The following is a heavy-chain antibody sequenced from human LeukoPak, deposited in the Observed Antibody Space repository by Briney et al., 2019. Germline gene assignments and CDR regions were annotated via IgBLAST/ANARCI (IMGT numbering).Heavy chain of an antibody. D-gene: IGHD3-22*01. J-gene: IGHJ4*02. Sequence: GGSLRLSCAASGFTFSSYGMHWVRQAPGKGLEWVAVIWYDGSNKYYADSVKGRFTISRDNSKNTLYLQMGSLRAEDMAVYYCARGAVVVTNYFDFWGQGTLVTVSS. V-gene: IGHV3-33*01. CDR1: GFTFSSYG. CDR3: ARGAVVVTNYFDF. CDR2: IWYDGSNK.